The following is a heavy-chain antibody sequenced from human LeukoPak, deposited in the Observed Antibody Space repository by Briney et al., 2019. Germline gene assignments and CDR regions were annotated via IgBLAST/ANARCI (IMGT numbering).Heavy chain of an antibody. Sequence: GGSLRLSCAASGFTFANSWMAWVRQAPGKGLEWVANIKQDGSTKHYADSLKGRFTISRDNPKNSLFLQMNNLRAGDTAIYYCTRDTIGSLDYWGQGILVTVAS. V-gene: IGHV3-7*01. CDR1: GFTFANSW. D-gene: IGHD1-26*01. CDR2: IKQDGSTK. CDR3: TRDTIGSLDY. J-gene: IGHJ4*02.